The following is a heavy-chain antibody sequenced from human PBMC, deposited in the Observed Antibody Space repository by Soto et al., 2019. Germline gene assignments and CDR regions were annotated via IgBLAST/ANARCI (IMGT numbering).Heavy chain of an antibody. CDR1: GGTFSSYT. CDR3: AATGYSSSWSHRV. D-gene: IGHD6-13*01. CDR2: IIPILGIA. J-gene: IGHJ4*02. Sequence: QVQLVQSGAEVKKPGSSVKVPCKASGGTFSSYTISWVRQAPGQGLEWMGRIIPILGIANYAQKFQGRVTITADKSTSTAYLELSSLRSEDTAVYYCAATGYSSSWSHRVWGQGTLVTVSS. V-gene: IGHV1-69*02.